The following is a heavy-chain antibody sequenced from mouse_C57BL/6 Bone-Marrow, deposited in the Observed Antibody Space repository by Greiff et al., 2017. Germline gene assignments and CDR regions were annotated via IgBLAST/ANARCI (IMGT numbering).Heavy chain of an antibody. J-gene: IGHJ1*03. CDR2: SRNKANDYTT. Sequence: EVNVVESGGGLVQSGRSLRLSCATSGFTFSDFYMEWVRQAPGKGLEWIAASRNKANDYTTEYSASVKGRFIVSRDTSQSILYLQMNALRAEDTAIYYCARANCDWYFDVWGTGTTVTVSS. CDR3: ARANCDWYFDV. V-gene: IGHV7-1*01. D-gene: IGHD4-1*01. CDR1: GFTFSDFY.